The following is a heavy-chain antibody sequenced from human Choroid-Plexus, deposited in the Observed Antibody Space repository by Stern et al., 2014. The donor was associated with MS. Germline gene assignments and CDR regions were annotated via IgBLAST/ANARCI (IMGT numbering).Heavy chain of an antibody. D-gene: IGHD6-19*01. V-gene: IGHV3-23*04. CDR1: GFSFSTYA. CDR2: ISGRRGST. Sequence: EVQLVESGGGLVQPGGSLRLSCAASGFSFSTYAMSWVRQTPGKGLQWVSVISGRRGSTYYADSVKGRFTISRDNSKNTLYLQMDSLRADDTAVYYCAKWPHHIAVAGTRYFQHWGQGTLVTVSS. CDR3: AKWPHHIAVAGTRYFQH. J-gene: IGHJ1*01.